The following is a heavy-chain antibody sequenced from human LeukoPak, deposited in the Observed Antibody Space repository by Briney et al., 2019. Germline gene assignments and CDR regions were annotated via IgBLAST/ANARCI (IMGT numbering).Heavy chain of an antibody. J-gene: IGHJ4*02. CDR1: GGTFSSYA. V-gene: IGHV1-69*04. Sequence: GASVKVSCKASGGTFSSYAISWVRQAPGQGLEWMGRIIPILGIANYAQKFQGRVTITADKSTSTAYMELSSLRSEDTAVYYCARDASGWRPLDYWGQGTLVTVSS. CDR3: ARDASGWRPLDY. D-gene: IGHD6-19*01. CDR2: IIPILGIA.